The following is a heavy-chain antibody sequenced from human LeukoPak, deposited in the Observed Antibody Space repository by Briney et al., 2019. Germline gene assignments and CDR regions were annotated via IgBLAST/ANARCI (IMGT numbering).Heavy chain of an antibody. CDR3: ARDNGDNGYLFDY. Sequence: GGSLRLSCTASGFIFSGSWMAWIRQAPGKGLEWVSVIYSGGSTYYADSVKGRFTISRDNSKNTLYLQMNSLRAEDTAVYYCARDNGDNGYLFDYWGQGTLVTVSS. CDR2: IYSGGST. V-gene: IGHV3-53*01. J-gene: IGHJ4*02. D-gene: IGHD4-17*01. CDR1: GFIFSGSW.